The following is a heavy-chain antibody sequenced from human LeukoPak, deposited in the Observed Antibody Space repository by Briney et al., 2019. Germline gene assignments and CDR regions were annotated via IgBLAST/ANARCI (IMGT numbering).Heavy chain of an antibody. V-gene: IGHV3-21*01. CDR2: ISSSSSYI. CDR3: AGITMVRGVIFDY. CDR1: GFTFSSYS. D-gene: IGHD3-10*01. J-gene: IGHJ4*02. Sequence: PGGSLRLSCAASGFTFSSYSMNWVRQAPGKGLEWVSSISSSSSYIYYADSVRGRFTISRDNAKNSLYPQMNSLRAEDTAVHYCAGITMVRGVIFDYWGQGTLVTVSS.